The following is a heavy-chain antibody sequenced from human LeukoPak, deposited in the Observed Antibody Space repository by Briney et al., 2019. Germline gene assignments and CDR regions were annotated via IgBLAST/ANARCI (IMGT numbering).Heavy chain of an antibody. CDR3: ARGLGYMDV. V-gene: IGHV4-59*01. D-gene: IGHD5/OR15-5a*01. CDR2: IYYSGST. Sequence: ASETLSLTCTISGGSIGSYFWSWIRQPPGEGLEWIGFIYYSGSTNYNPSFKSRVTISVDTSKNQFSLQLNSVTAADTAVYFCARGLGYMDVWGEGTTVTVSS. CDR1: GGSIGSYF. J-gene: IGHJ6*03.